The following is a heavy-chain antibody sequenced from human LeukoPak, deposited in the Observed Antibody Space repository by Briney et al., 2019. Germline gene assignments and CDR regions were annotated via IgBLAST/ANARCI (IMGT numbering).Heavy chain of an antibody. Sequence: GGSLRLSCAASGFTFSSYWMHWVRQAPGKGLVWVSRINSDGSSTSYADSVKGRFTISRDNAKNTLYLQMNSLRAEDTAVYYCARGDSGDPPVDYWGQGTLVTVSS. CDR1: GFTFSSYW. V-gene: IGHV3-74*01. J-gene: IGHJ4*02. D-gene: IGHD5-12*01. CDR3: ARGDSGDPPVDY. CDR2: INSDGSST.